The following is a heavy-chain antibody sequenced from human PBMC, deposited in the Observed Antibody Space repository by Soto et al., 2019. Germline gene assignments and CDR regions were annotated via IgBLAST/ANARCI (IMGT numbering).Heavy chain of an antibody. Sequence: PSETLSLTCTVSGASMNSYHWSWIRQPAGKGLEWIGHIHSSGSTNYNPSLKSRVTMSVDTSKNQFSLRLMSLTAADTAVYYCARDQGVAAAGITWFDTWGQGSLVTVSS. D-gene: IGHD6-13*01. CDR3: ARDQGVAAAGITWFDT. V-gene: IGHV4-4*07. CDR2: IHSSGST. J-gene: IGHJ5*02. CDR1: GASMNSYH.